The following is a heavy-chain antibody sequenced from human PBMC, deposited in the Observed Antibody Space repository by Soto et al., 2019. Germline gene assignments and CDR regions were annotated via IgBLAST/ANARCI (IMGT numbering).Heavy chain of an antibody. J-gene: IGHJ4*02. CDR1: GGSFSGYY. Sequence: QVQLQQWGAGLLKPSETLSLTCAVYGGSFSGYYWSWIRQPPGKGLEWMGEINHSGSTNYNPSLKSRVTISVDTSKNQFSLKLSSVTAADTAVYYCARSIAAAGTGTYFDYWGQGTLVTVSS. V-gene: IGHV4-34*01. D-gene: IGHD6-13*01. CDR3: ARSIAAAGTGTYFDY. CDR2: INHSGST.